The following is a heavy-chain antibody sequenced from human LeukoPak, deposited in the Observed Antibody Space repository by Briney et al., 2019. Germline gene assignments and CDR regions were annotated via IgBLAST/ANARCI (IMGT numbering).Heavy chain of an antibody. D-gene: IGHD5-12*01. Sequence: SETLSLTCTVSGGSISSYYCSWIRQPAGKGLEWIGRIYTSGSTNYNPSLKSRVTMSVDTPKNQFSLKPSSVTAADTAVYYCARTGYDIYYYYGMDVWGQGTTVTVSS. J-gene: IGHJ6*02. CDR2: IYTSGST. V-gene: IGHV4-4*07. CDR1: GGSISSYY. CDR3: ARTGYDIYYYYGMDV.